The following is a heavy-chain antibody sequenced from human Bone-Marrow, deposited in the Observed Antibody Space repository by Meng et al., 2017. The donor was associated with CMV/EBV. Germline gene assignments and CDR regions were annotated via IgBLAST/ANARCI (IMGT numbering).Heavy chain of an antibody. Sequence: GGSLRLSCGASGFPFSSYWMHWVRQAPGKGLVWVSRIKSEGSGTNYADSVKGRFTISRDNAKNTLYLQMNSLRVEDTAVYYCTRLGLGGIGEDYWGQGTLVTVSS. J-gene: IGHJ4*02. D-gene: IGHD3-16*01. CDR2: IKSEGSGT. CDR3: TRLGLGGIGEDY. CDR1: GFPFSSYW. V-gene: IGHV3-74*01.